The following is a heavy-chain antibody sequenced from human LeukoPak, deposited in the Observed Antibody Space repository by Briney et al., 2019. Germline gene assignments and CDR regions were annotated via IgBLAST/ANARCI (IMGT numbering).Heavy chain of an antibody. CDR2: IKEDGSEK. D-gene: IGHD5-18*01. J-gene: IGHJ4*02. V-gene: IGHV3-7*01. CDR3: ARYGSYGSYFDY. CDR1: GFTFSVYW. Sequence: PGGSLRLSCAASGFTFSVYWMSWVRQAPGRGLEWVANIKEDGSEKYYVASVKGRFTIFRDNAKNSLYLQMNSLSAEDTAVYYCARYGSYGSYFDYWGQGALVTVSS.